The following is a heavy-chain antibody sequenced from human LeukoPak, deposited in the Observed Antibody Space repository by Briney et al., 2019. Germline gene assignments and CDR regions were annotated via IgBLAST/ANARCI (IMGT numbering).Heavy chain of an antibody. D-gene: IGHD1-1*01. CDR3: ARENWNDRPLGY. Sequence: GALRLSCAASGFTFSSYSMNWVRQAPGKGLEWVSSISSSSSYIYYADSVKGRFTISRDNAKNSLYLQMNSLRAEDTAVYYCARENWNDRPLGYWGQGTLVTVSS. V-gene: IGHV3-21*01. CDR2: ISSSSSYI. J-gene: IGHJ4*02. CDR1: GFTFSSYS.